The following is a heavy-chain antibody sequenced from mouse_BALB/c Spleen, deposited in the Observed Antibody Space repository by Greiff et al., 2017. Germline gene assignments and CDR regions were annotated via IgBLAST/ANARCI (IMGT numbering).Heavy chain of an antibody. D-gene: IGHD4-1*01. Sequence: EVQGVESGGGFVLPGGSLKLSCAASGFTFSSYGMSWVRQTPDKRLELVATINSNGGSTYYPDSVKGRFTISRDNAKNTLYLQMSSLKSEDTAMYYCARVTGDWFAYWGQGTLVTVSA. CDR2: INSNGGST. CDR1: GFTFSSYG. CDR3: ARVTGDWFAY. J-gene: IGHJ3*01. V-gene: IGHV5-6-3*01.